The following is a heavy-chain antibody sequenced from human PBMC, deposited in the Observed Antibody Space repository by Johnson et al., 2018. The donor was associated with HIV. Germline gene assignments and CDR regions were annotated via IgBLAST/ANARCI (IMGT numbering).Heavy chain of an antibody. CDR1: GFTFSSYW. CDR3: ANSDSSEMKLGAFDI. Sequence: VQLVESGGGLVQPGGSLRLSCAASGFTFSSYWMHWVRQAPGKGLMWVSRINFDGTSTTYADSVKGRFSVSRDNVKDTLYLQMNNLRAEDTAVYYCANSDSSEMKLGAFDIWGQGTMVTVS. CDR2: INFDGTST. J-gene: IGHJ3*02. D-gene: IGHD1-26*01. V-gene: IGHV3-74*02.